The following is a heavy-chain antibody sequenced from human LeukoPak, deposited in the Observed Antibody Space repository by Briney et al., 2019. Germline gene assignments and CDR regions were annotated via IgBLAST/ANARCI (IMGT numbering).Heavy chain of an antibody. CDR2: ISSNGGRT. J-gene: IGHJ4*02. CDR3: ARARGYDTRDFDY. V-gene: IGHV3-64*01. CDR1: GFTFSSYA. D-gene: IGHD6-13*01. Sequence: PGGSLRLSCAASGFTFSSYAMHWVRQAPGKGLEYVSAISSNGGRTYYANSVKGRFTISRDNSKNTLYLQMGSLRVEDMAVYYCARARGYDTRDFDYWGQGTLVTVSS.